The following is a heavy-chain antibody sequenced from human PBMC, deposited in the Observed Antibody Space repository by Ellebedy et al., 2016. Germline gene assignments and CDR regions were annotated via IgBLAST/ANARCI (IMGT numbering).Heavy chain of an antibody. CDR2: IRFDGSNK. D-gene: IGHD2-2*02. J-gene: IGHJ6*03. CDR1: EFMFSNYG. Sequence: GESLKISXGASEFMFSNYGMHWVRQAPGKGLEWVAVIRFDGSNKYYADSVKGRFTISRDNSKNTLYLQMNSLRAEDTAVYYCARAGYCGTSSCYTGYYFYMDVWGKGTTVTVSS. CDR3: ARAGYCGTSSCYTGYYFYMDV. V-gene: IGHV3-33*01.